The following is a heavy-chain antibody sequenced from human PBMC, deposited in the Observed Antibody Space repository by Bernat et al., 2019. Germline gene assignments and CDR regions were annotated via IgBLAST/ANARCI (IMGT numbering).Heavy chain of an antibody. CDR1: GFTVSSYA. Sequence: EVQLVESGGGLVQPGGSLRLSCAASGFTVSSYAMHWVRQAPGKGLEYVSAISSNGGSTYYANSVKGRFTISRDNSKNTLYLQMGSLRAEDMAVYYCARDGAPYYDFWSGYYWYYYYGMDVWGQGTTVTVSS. CDR3: ARDGAPYYDFWSGYYWYYYYGMDV. CDR2: ISSNGGST. V-gene: IGHV3-64*01. J-gene: IGHJ6*02. D-gene: IGHD3-3*01.